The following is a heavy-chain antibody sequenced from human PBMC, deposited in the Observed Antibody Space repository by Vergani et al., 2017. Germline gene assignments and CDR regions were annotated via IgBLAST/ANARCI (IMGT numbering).Heavy chain of an antibody. Sequence: EVQLLESGGGLVQPGGSLRLSCAASGFTFSSYWMSWVRQAPGKGLEWVANIKQDGSEKYYVDSVKGRFTISRDNAKNSLYLQMNSLRAEDTAVYYCASTTPIAGEDYFDYWGQGTLVTVSS. CDR2: IKQDGSEK. CDR1: GFTFSSYW. J-gene: IGHJ4*02. V-gene: IGHV3-7*01. CDR3: ASTTPIAGEDYFDY. D-gene: IGHD6-13*01.